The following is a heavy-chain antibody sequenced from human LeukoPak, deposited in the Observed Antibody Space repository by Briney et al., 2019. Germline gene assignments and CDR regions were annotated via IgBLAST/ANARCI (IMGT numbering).Heavy chain of an antibody. CDR1: GFTFSSYG. D-gene: IGHD6-19*01. J-gene: IGHJ3*02. V-gene: IGHV3-30*18. CDR3: AKVEYNSGWLGAFDI. CDR2: ISHDGSKK. Sequence: PGRSLRLSCAASGFTFSSYGMHWVRQAPGKGLEWVAVISHDGSKKYYGDSVKGRFTLSRDNSMNTLYLQMNSLSAEDTAVYYCAKVEYNSGWLGAFDIWGQGTMVTVSS.